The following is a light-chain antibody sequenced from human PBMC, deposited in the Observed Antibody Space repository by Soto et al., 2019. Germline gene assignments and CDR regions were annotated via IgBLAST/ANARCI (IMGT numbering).Light chain of an antibody. V-gene: IGLV2-8*01. J-gene: IGLJ2*01. CDR1: SSDVGGYNY. CDR3: SSYAGSNNLVV. CDR2: EVS. Sequence: QSALTQPPSASGSPGQSVTISCTGTSSDVGGYNYVSWYQQHPGKAPKLMIYEVSKRASGVPDRFSGSKSDNTASLTVSGLQAEDEADYYCSSYAGSNNLVVFGGGTKLTVL.